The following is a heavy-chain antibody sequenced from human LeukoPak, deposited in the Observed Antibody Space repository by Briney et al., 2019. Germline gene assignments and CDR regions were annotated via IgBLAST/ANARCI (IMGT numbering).Heavy chain of an antibody. D-gene: IGHD4-23*01. CDR1: GFTFSSYG. CDR2: ITSDGNNK. V-gene: IGHV3-30*03. Sequence: PGGSLRLSCAASGFTFSSYGMHWVRQAPGKGLEWVAVITSDGNNKFYAKAVKGRFTISRDNVKNSLYLQMNSLRAEDTAVYYCARHGPWDYGGNSGEWFDPWGQGTLVTVSS. J-gene: IGHJ5*02. CDR3: ARHGPWDYGGNSGEWFDP.